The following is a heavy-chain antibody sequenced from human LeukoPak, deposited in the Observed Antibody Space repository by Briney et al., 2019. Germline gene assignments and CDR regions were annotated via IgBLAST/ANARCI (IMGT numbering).Heavy chain of an antibody. Sequence: GGSLRLSCEASGFTFSRHAMSWVRQAPGKGLEWVSSLSGTGGSTYYADSVKGRFTISRDNAKNSLYLQMNSLRAEDTAVYYCARVGRRGITIFGGGYFDYWGQGTLVTVSS. D-gene: IGHD3-3*01. V-gene: IGHV3-23*01. CDR2: LSGTGGST. CDR3: ARVGRRGITIFGGGYFDY. J-gene: IGHJ4*02. CDR1: GFTFSRHA.